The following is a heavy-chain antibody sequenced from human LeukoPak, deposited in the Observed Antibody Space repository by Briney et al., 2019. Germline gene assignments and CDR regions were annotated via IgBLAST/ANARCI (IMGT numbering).Heavy chain of an antibody. CDR3: ARAGGTSWADY. J-gene: IGHJ4*02. CDR2: VKQDGTEK. Sequence: GSLSLSCEASGFTLRDYWMTWVRQAPGKGLEWVANVKQDGTEKFYVDSVKGRFTISRDNGKNSLYLQMNSLRVEDTAIYYCARAGGTSWADYWGQGTLVTVSS. CDR1: GFTLRDYW. V-gene: IGHV3-7*01. D-gene: IGHD6-13*01.